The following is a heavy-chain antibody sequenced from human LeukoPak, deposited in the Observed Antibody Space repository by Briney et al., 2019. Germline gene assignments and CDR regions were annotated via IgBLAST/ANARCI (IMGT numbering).Heavy chain of an antibody. CDR3: ARRGIFKNWFDP. V-gene: IGHV4-34*01. CDR2: INHSGST. CDR1: GGSISSYY. D-gene: IGHD3-16*01. Sequence: SETLSLTCTVSGGSISSYYWSWIRQPPGKGLEWIGEINHSGSTNYNPSLKSRVTISVDTSKNQFSLKLSSVTAADTAVYYCARRGIFKNWFDPWGQGTLVTVSS. J-gene: IGHJ5*02.